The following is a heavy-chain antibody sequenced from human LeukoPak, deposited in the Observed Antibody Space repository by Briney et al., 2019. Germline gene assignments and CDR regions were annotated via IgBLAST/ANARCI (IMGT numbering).Heavy chain of an antibody. J-gene: IGHJ5*02. CDR1: GFTFSSYS. D-gene: IGHD3-10*01. CDR2: ISSSSSYI. CDR3: ARDMVRGAHSPFDP. V-gene: IGHV3-21*01. Sequence: GGSLRLSCAASGFTFSSYSMNWVRQAPGKGLEWVSSISSSSSYIYYADSVKGRFTISRDNAKNSLYLQMYSLRAEDTAVYYCARDMVRGAHSPFDPWGQGTLVTVSS.